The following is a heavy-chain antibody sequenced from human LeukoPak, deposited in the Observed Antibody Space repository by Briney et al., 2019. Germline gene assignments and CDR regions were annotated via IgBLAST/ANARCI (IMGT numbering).Heavy chain of an antibody. CDR1: GFTYDSYD. Sequence: PGGSLRLSCAASGFTYDSYDMSWVRQVPGKGLEGVSTISGSGANTNYLDSVKGRFTISRDNSKNTLYLQMNSLRAEDTAVYYCAKDPTVTRFHGFFDYWGQGTLVTVSS. J-gene: IGHJ4*02. V-gene: IGHV3-23*01. D-gene: IGHD4-17*01. CDR2: ISGSGANT. CDR3: AKDPTVTRFHGFFDY.